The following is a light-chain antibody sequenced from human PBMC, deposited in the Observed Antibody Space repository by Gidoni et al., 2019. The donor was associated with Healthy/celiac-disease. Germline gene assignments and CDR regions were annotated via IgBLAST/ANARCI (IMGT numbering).Light chain of an antibody. CDR1: QSISSY. Sequence: DIQMTQSPSSLSASVGDRVTIPCRASQSISSYLNWYQQKPGNSPKLLIYAASSVQSGVPSRFSGSGSGTDLTITISSLQPEDFATYYCQQSYSTPWTFXXXTKVEIK. V-gene: IGKV1-39*01. CDR2: AAS. CDR3: QQSYSTPWT. J-gene: IGKJ1*01.